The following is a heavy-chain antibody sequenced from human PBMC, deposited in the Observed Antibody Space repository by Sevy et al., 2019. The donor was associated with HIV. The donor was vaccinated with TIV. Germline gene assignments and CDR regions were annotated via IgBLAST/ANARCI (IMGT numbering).Heavy chain of an antibody. CDR1: GDSISNSV. Sequence: LSLTCTVSGDSISNSVWSWIRQPPGKGLEWIGYLYYSGNTNYNPSLKTRVTISVDASKNQFSLSLKSVTAADTAVYYCARDYYDDRPRGFDPWGQGTLVTVSS. V-gene: IGHV4-59*01. J-gene: IGHJ5*02. CDR3: ARDYYDDRPRGFDP. D-gene: IGHD3-22*01. CDR2: LYYSGNT.